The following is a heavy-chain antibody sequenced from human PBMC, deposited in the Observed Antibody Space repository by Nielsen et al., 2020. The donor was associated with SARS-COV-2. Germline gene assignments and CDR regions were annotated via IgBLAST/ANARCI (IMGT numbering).Heavy chain of an antibody. CDR1: GGSISSSNW. CDR3: ARDPSPIEDAFDI. Sequence: SETLSLTCAVSGGSISSSNWWSWVRQPPGKGLEWIGEIYHSGSTNYNPSLKSRVTISVDKSKNQFSLKLSSVTAADTAVYYCARDPSPIEDAFDIWGQGTMVTVSS. CDR2: IYHSGST. V-gene: IGHV4-4*02. J-gene: IGHJ3*02. D-gene: IGHD1-26*01.